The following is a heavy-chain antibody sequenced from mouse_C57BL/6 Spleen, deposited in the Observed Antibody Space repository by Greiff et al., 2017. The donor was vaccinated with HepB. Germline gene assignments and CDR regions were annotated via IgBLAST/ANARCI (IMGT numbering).Heavy chain of an antibody. CDR2: IDPENGDT. CDR3: TTTEDSSGYVAWFAY. D-gene: IGHD3-2*02. CDR1: GFNIKDDY. Sequence: EVKLVESGAELVRPGASVKLSCTASGFNIKDDYMHWVKQRPEQGLEWIGWIDPENGDTEYASKFQGKATITADTSSNTAYLQLSSLTSEDTAVYYCTTTEDSSGYVAWFAYWGQGTLVTVSA. J-gene: IGHJ3*01. V-gene: IGHV14-4*01.